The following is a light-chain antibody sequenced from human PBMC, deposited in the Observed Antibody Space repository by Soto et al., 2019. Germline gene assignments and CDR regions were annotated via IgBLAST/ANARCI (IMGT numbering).Light chain of an antibody. V-gene: IGLV2-8*01. CDR2: EVI. CDR1: SSDVGGYNY. Sequence: QSVLTQPPSASGSPGQSVTISCTGTSSDVGGYNYVSWYQQHPGKAPKLMIYEVIKRPSGVPDRFSGSKSRNTASLTVSGLQAEDEADYYCSSYAGSNNLVFGGGTKLTVL. J-gene: IGLJ2*01. CDR3: SSYAGSNNLV.